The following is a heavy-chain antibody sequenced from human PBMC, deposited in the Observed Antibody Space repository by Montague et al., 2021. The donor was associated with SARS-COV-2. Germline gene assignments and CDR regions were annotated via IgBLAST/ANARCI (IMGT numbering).Heavy chain of an antibody. Sequence: SETLSLTCTVSGGSISSSSYYWSWIRQPPGKGLEWIGNIFYSGSTNYNPSLKSRVTISADTSKNQFSLRLSSVTAADTAVYYCARHLYFYDSAYAFDFWGQGTMVTVSS. D-gene: IGHD3-22*01. CDR1: GGSISSSSYY. CDR3: ARHLYFYDSAYAFDF. J-gene: IGHJ3*01. CDR2: IFYSGST. V-gene: IGHV4-39*01.